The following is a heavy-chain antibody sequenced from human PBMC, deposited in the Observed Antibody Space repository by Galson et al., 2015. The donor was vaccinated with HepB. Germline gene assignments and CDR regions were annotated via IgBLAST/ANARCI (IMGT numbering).Heavy chain of an antibody. J-gene: IGHJ4*02. V-gene: IGHV1-3*04. D-gene: IGHD5-18*01. Sequence: MHWVRQAPGQRLEWMGWINTGNGNTKFSQRFQDRVTLTRDTSASTVYMELSSLRSEDTSVYYCAREGGTGGYSYGIYYFDYWGQGTLVTVSS. CDR2: INTGNGNT. CDR3: AREGGTGGYSYGIYYFDY.